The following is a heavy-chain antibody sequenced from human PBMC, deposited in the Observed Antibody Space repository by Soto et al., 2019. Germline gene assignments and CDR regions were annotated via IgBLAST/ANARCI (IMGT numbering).Heavy chain of an antibody. CDR3: ARAIVVPAAIADYYYYGMDV. Sequence: SETLSLTCTVSGGSISSGGYYWSWIRQHPGKGLEWIGYIYYSGSTYYNPSLKSRVTISVDTSKNQFSLKLSSVTAAATAVYYCARAIVVPAAIADYYYYGMDVWGQGTTVTVSS. V-gene: IGHV4-31*03. CDR1: GGSISSGGYY. D-gene: IGHD2-2*01. J-gene: IGHJ6*02. CDR2: IYYSGST.